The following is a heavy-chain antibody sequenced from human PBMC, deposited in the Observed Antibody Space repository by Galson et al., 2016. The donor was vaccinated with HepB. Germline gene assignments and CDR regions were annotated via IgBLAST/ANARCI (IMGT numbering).Heavy chain of an antibody. Sequence: SVKVSCKVSGYTLTELSMHWVRQGPGKGLEWMGGFDPEDGETIHAQKFQGRGSMTEATSTAYMELSSLRSEDTAVYYCATDVPLRWRARGWFDSWGQGTLVTVSS. CDR2: FDPEDGET. CDR3: ATDVPLRWRARGWFDS. J-gene: IGHJ5*01. V-gene: IGHV1-24*01. CDR1: GYTLTELS. D-gene: IGHD4-23*01.